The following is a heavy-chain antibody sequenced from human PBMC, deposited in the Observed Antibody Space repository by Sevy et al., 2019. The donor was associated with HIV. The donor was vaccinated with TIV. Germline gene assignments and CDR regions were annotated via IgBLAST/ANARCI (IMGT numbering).Heavy chain of an antibody. J-gene: IGHJ4*02. CDR3: TRDGGGDYFDY. D-gene: IGHD2-15*01. V-gene: IGHV3-30*04. Sequence: GGFLRLSCAASGFTFRRYAMLWVRQAPGQGLESVAVISYDGGKTYHADSVKGRFTISRDNSENTLYLQMNSLRAEDTAVYYCTRDGGGDYFDYWGLGTLVTVSS. CDR1: GFTFRRYA. CDR2: ISYDGGKT.